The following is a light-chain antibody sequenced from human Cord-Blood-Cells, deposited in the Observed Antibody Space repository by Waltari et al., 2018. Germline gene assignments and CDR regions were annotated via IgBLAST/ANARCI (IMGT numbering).Light chain of an antibody. CDR1: SSDVGGYNY. J-gene: IGLJ1*01. Sequence: QSALTQPASVSGSPGQSITISCTGTSSDVGGYNYVSWYQQHPGKAPKLMIYEVSNRPSGVSNRFSGSKSCNTASLTISGLQAEDEADYYCSSYTSSSTSLYVFGTGTKVTVL. V-gene: IGLV2-14*01. CDR3: SSYTSSSTSLYV. CDR2: EVS.